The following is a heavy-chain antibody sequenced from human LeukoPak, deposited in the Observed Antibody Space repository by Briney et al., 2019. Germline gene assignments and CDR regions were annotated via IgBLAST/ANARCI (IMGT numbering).Heavy chain of an antibody. V-gene: IGHV3-11*01. Sequence: GGSLRLSCAASGFTFSDYYKSWIRQAPGKGLEWVSYISSSGSSMYYADSVKGRFTISRDNAKNSLYLQMNSLRAEDTAVYYCARALYDILTGYSWEYGMDVWGQGTTVTVSS. D-gene: IGHD3-9*01. J-gene: IGHJ6*02. CDR3: ARALYDILTGYSWEYGMDV. CDR2: ISSSGSSM. CDR1: GFTFSDYY.